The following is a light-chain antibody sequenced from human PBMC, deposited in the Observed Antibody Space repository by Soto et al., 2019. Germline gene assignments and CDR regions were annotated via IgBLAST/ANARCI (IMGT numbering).Light chain of an antibody. Sequence: QSALTQPASVSGSPGQSITISCTGTSSDVGGYNYVSWYQQHPGKAPKLMIYDVSNRPSGVSNRFSCSKSGNTASLTISGLQAEEEADYYCSSYTSSSPSFGGGTKLTVL. V-gene: IGLV2-14*01. J-gene: IGLJ2*01. CDR2: DVS. CDR3: SSYTSSSPS. CDR1: SSDVGGYNY.